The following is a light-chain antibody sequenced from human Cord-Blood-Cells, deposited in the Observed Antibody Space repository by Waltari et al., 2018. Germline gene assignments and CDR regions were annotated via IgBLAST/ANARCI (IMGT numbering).Light chain of an antibody. CDR1: QSISSY. CDR3: QQSYSTPFT. J-gene: IGKJ3*01. Sequence: DIQMTQSPSSLSASVGDRVTITCRASQSISSYLNWYQQKPEKAPKLLIYAASSLQSGVPSRFSGSGSGTYFTLTISSLQPEDFATYYCQQSYSTPFTFGPGTKVDIK. V-gene: IGKV1-39*01. CDR2: AAS.